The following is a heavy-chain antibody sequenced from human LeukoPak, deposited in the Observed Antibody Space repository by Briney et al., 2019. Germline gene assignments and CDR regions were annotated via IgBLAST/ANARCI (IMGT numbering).Heavy chain of an antibody. CDR2: ISGGGGSA. Sequence: QPGGSLRLSCAASGFTFSSYAMSWVRQAPGKGLEWVSAISGGGGSAYYADSVKGRFTISRDNSKNSLYLQMNSLRAEDTAVYYCARPGIAVAGEFFDYWGQGTLVTVSS. CDR1: GFTFSSYA. J-gene: IGHJ4*02. D-gene: IGHD6-19*01. CDR3: ARPGIAVAGEFFDY. V-gene: IGHV3-23*01.